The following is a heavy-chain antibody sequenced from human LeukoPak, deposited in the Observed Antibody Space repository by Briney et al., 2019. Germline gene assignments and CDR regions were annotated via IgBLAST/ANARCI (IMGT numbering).Heavy chain of an antibody. CDR3: ARGGTVAGQRLGGDIIDY. J-gene: IGHJ4*02. Sequence: ASVKVSCKASGYTFTSYGISWVRQAPGQGLEWMGWISAYNGNTNYAQKLQGRVTMTTDTSTSTAYMELRSLRSDDTAVYYCARGGTVAGQRLGGDIIDYWGQGTLVTVSS. CDR2: ISAYNGNT. V-gene: IGHV1-18*01. CDR1: GYTFTSYG. D-gene: IGHD6-19*01.